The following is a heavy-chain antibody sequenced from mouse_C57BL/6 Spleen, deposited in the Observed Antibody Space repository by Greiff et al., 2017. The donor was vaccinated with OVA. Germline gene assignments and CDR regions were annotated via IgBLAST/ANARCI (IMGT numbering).Heavy chain of an antibody. CDR3: ARLDYYDYGGVYFDY. CDR1: GYTFTDYN. V-gene: IGHV1-18*01. CDR2: INPNNGGT. Sequence: DVKLQESGPELVKPGASVKIPCKASGYTFTDYNMDWVKQSHGKSLEWIGDINPNNGGTIYNQKFKGKATLTVDKSSSTAYMELRSLTSEDTAVYYCARLDYYDYGGVYFDYWGQGTTLTVSS. D-gene: IGHD2-4*01. J-gene: IGHJ2*01.